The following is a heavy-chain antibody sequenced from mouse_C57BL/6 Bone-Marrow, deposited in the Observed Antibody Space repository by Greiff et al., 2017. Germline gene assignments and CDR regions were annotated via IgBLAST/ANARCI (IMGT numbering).Heavy chain of an antibody. CDR3: ARDGYWYFDV. CDR2: ISSGGSYT. J-gene: IGHJ1*03. Sequence: EVQGVESGGDLVKPGGSLKLSCAASGFTFSSYGMSWVRQTPDKRLEWVATISSGGSYTYYPDSVKGRFTISRGNAKNTLYLQMSSLKSEDTAMYYCARDGYWYFDVWGTGTTVTVSS. V-gene: IGHV5-6*01. CDR1: GFTFSSYG.